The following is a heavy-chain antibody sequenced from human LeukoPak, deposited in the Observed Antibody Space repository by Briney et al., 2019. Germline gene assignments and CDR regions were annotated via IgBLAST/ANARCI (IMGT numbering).Heavy chain of an antibody. D-gene: IGHD4/OR15-4a*01. CDR3: ARTSLVHWFDP. CDR1: GGSISSFY. CDR2: IYYTGST. Sequence: PSETLSLTCTVSGGSISSFYWNWIRQPPGKGLEWIGYIYYTGSTSYNPALESRVTISVDTSKDQFSLKLSSVTAADTAVYYCARTSLVHWFDPWGQGTLVTVSS. J-gene: IGHJ5*02. V-gene: IGHV4-59*08.